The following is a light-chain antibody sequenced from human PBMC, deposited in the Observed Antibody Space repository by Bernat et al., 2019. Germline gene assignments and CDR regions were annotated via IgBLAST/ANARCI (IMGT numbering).Light chain of an antibody. J-gene: IGKJ1*01. V-gene: IGKV1-39*01. Sequence: DIQMTQSPSSLSASVGDRVTITCRASQSISSFLNWYLQKPGKAPKLLIYAASSLQSGVPSRFNGSGSGTDFTLTISSLQPEGFATYYCQQYNSYAWTFGQGTKVEIK. CDR1: QSISSF. CDR2: AAS. CDR3: QQYNSYAWT.